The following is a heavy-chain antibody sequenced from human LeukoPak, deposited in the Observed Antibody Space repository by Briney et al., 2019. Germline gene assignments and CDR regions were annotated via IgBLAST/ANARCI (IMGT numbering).Heavy chain of an antibody. J-gene: IGHJ5*02. CDR2: ISYDGSNK. V-gene: IGHV3-30*03. D-gene: IGHD6-13*01. CDR1: GFTFSTYG. Sequence: PGRSLRLSCAASGFTFSTYGMHWVRQAPGKGLELVAVISYDGSNKYYADSVKGRFTISRDNSKNTLYLQMNSLRAEDTAVYYCADGIAAAGTWGQGTLVTVSS. CDR3: ADGIAAAGT.